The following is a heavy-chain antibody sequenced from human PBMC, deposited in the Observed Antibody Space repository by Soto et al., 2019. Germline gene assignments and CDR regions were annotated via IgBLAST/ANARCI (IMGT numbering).Heavy chain of an antibody. D-gene: IGHD2-8*01. J-gene: IGHJ5*02. V-gene: IGHV3-30*18. CDR1: GFTFSSYG. Sequence: GGSLRLSCAASGFTFSSYGMHWVRQAPGKGLEWVAVISYDGSNKYYADSVKGRFTISRDNSKNTLYLQMNSLRAEDTAVYYCAKDMKVLMVYAITAPLWFDPWGQGTLVTVSS. CDR3: AKDMKVLMVYAITAPLWFDP. CDR2: ISYDGSNK.